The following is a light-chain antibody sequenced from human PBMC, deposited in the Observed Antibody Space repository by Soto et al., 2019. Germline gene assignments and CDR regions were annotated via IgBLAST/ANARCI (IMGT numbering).Light chain of an antibody. CDR2: GAS. CDR3: QQYGSSPGT. CDR1: QSVSSSY. J-gene: IGKJ1*01. V-gene: IGKV3-20*01. Sequence: EIVLTQSPGTLSLSPGERATLSCRASQSVSSSYLAWYQQKLGQAPRLLIYGASSRATGIPDRFSGRGSGTDFTLTISRLEPEDFAVYYCQQYGSSPGTFGQGTKVEIK.